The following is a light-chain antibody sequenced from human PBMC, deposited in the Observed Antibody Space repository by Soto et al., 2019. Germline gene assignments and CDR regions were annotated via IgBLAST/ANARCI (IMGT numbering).Light chain of an antibody. CDR3: QQYNTWLWT. Sequence: EVVMTQSPATLSVSPGERVTLSCRASQSINAHLAWYQQKPGQAPRLLIQGASTRATGIPARFSGSGFGTECILTISSLQSEDFAVYYCQQYNTWLWTFGQGTKVEIQ. V-gene: IGKV3-15*01. CDR2: GAS. J-gene: IGKJ1*01. CDR1: QSINAH.